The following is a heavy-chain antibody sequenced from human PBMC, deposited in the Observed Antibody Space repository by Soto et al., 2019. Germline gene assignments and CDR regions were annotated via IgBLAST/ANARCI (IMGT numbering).Heavy chain of an antibody. CDR2: IKSKTDGGTT. D-gene: IGHD2-2*01. CDR3: TTDPIVVVPAASNQKVVRNDY. CDR1: GFTFSNAW. Sequence: LGGSLRLSCAASGFTFSNAWMKWVRQAPGKGLEWVGRIKSKTDGGTTDYAAPVKGRFTISRDDSKNTLYLQMNSLKTEDTAVYYCTTDPIVVVPAASNQKVVRNDYWGQGTLVTVSS. J-gene: IGHJ4*02. V-gene: IGHV3-15*07.